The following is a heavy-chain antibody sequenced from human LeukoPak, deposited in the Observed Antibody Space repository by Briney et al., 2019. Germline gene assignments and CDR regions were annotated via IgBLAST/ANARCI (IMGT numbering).Heavy chain of an antibody. Sequence: ASVKVSCKASGYTFTSYYMHWVRQAPGQGLEWMGITNPSGGSTSYAQKFQGRVTMTRDMSTSTVYMELSSLRSEDTAVYYCARGDPIAVAKFWGQGTLVTVSS. V-gene: IGHV1-46*01. CDR3: ARGDPIAVAKF. D-gene: IGHD6-19*01. J-gene: IGHJ4*02. CDR2: TNPSGGST. CDR1: GYTFTSYY.